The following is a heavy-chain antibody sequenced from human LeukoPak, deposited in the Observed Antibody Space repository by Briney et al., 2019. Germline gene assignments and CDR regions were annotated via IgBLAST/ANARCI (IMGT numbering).Heavy chain of an antibody. J-gene: IGHJ4*02. CDR2: INPNSGGT. V-gene: IGHV1-2*02. Sequence: ASVTVSCTASGYTFTVYYMHWVRQAPGQGLEWMGWINPNSGGTNYAQKFQGRVTMTRDTSISTAYMELSRLRSDDTAVYYCARGGYFDWLLPYYFGYWGQGTLVTVSS. CDR3: ARGGYFDWLLPYYFGY. D-gene: IGHD3-9*01. CDR1: GYTFTVYY.